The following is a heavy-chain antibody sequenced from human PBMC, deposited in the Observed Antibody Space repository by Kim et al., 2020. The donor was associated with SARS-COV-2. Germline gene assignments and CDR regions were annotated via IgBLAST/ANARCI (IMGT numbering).Heavy chain of an antibody. D-gene: IGHD3-22*01. CDR3: ARVPTYYYDSSGYNDAFDI. J-gene: IGHJ3*02. Sequence: SETLSLTCTVSGGSISSGGYYWSWIRQHPGKGLEWIGYIYYSGSTYYNPSLKSRVTISVDTSKNQFSLKLSSVTAADTAVYYCARVPTYYYDSSGYNDAFDIWGQGTMVTVSS. CDR2: IYYSGST. CDR1: GGSISSGGYY. V-gene: IGHV4-31*03.